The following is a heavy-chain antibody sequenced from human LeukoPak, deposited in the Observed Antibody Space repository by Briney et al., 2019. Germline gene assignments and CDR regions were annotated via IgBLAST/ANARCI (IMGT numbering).Heavy chain of an antibody. Sequence: PGGSLRLSCAASGFAFSSYWMSWVCQAPGKGLEWVANIKRDGSDTYYVDSVKGRFTISRDNDKNSLYLQLNSLRVEDTAVYYCARDANYYDSRGENYFNYWGQGTLVTVSS. CDR2: IKRDGSDT. CDR3: ARDANYYDSRGENYFNY. V-gene: IGHV3-7*01. J-gene: IGHJ4*02. CDR1: GFAFSSYW. D-gene: IGHD3-22*01.